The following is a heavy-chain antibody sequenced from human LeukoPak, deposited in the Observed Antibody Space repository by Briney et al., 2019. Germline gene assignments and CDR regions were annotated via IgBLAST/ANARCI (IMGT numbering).Heavy chain of an antibody. J-gene: IGHJ4*02. V-gene: IGHV3-23*01. CDR2: ISGSGGST. D-gene: IGHD2-21*02. CDR3: AKLQDADCGGDCYFDY. Sequence: GGSLRLSCAASGFTFSSYAMSWVRQAPGKGLEWVSAISGSGGSTYYADSVKGRFTISRDNSKNTLYLQMNSLRAEDTAVYYCAKLQDADCGGDCYFDYWGQGTLVTVSS. CDR1: GFTFSSYA.